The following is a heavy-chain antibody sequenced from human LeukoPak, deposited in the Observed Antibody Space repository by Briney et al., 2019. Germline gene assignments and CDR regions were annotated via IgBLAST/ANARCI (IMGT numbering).Heavy chain of an antibody. CDR2: IYPGDSDT. CDR1: GYRFTSYW. J-gene: IGHJ5*02. D-gene: IGHD3-10*01. Sequence: GESLKISCKGSGYRFTSYWIGGARQMPGKGLEWMGIIYPGDSDTRYSPSFQGQVTISADKSISTAYLQWSSLKASDTAMYYCARRVGYPHITIGRGVNNWFEARGQGTLVTVSS. CDR3: ARRVGYPHITIGRGVNNWFEA. V-gene: IGHV5-51*01.